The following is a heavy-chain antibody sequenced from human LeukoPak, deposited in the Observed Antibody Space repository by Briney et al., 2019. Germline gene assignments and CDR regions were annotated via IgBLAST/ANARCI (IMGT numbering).Heavy chain of an antibody. CDR2: ISGGGGST. V-gene: IGHV3-23*01. CDR3: AKVSDAFFTLPTDY. J-gene: IGHJ4*02. D-gene: IGHD3-16*01. CDR1: GFTLSTYV. Sequence: GRSLRLSCAAAGFTLSTYVMSWVRQAPGKGLEWVSDISGGGGSTNYADSVKGGFTISRDDYKNTLYLQMNSLRAEDTAVYYCAKVSDAFFTLPTDYGGQGTLVTVSS.